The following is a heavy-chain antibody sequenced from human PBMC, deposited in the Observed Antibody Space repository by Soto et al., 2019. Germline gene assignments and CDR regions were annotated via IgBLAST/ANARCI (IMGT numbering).Heavy chain of an antibody. D-gene: IGHD5-12*01. J-gene: IGHJ3*02. CDR1: GFTFSSYW. Sequence: GGSLRLSCAASGFTFSSYWMHWVRQAPGKGLVWVSRINSDGSSTSYADSVKGRFTISRDNAKNTLYLQMNSLRAEDTAVYYCASKPAAFIVATIKDAFDIWGQGTMVTVSS. CDR2: INSDGSST. V-gene: IGHV3-74*01. CDR3: ASKPAAFIVATIKDAFDI.